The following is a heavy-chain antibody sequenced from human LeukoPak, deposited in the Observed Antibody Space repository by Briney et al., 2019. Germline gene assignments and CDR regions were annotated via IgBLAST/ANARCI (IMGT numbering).Heavy chain of an antibody. V-gene: IGHV3-21*01. CDR1: GFTFSSYS. CDR3: ARATTYYDFWSGYCYYYYYMDV. D-gene: IGHD3-3*01. CDR2: ISSSSSYI. J-gene: IGHJ6*03. Sequence: PGGSLRLSCAASGFTFSSYSMNGVRQAPGKGLEWVSSISSSSSYIYYADSAKGRFTISRDNAKNTLYLQMNSLRAEDTAVYYCARATTYYDFWSGYCYYYYYMDVWGKGTTVTVSS.